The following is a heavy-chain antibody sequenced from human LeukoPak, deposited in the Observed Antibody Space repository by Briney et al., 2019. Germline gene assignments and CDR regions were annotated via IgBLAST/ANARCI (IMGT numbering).Heavy chain of an antibody. CDR3: ARDLLEDYIWGSYSSGYFDY. Sequence: GGSLRLSCAASGFTFSSYGMHWVRQAPGKGLEWVAFIWYDGSNKYYADSVKGRFTISRDNSKNTLYLQMNSLRAEDTAVYYCARDLLEDYIWGSYSSGYFDYWGQGTLVTVSS. V-gene: IGHV3-33*01. CDR1: GFTFSSYG. D-gene: IGHD3-16*01. J-gene: IGHJ4*02. CDR2: IWYDGSNK.